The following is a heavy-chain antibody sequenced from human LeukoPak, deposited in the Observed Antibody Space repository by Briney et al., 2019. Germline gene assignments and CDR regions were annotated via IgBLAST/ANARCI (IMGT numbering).Heavy chain of an antibody. D-gene: IGHD4-23*01. V-gene: IGHV3-23*01. Sequence: GGSLRLSCAASGFTFSSYALSWVRQAPGKGLEWVSAISAGGGSTYCADSVKGRFTISRDNSKNTLYLQMNSLRAEDTAVYYCAKRPMTTVADYFDYWGQGTLVTVSS. CDR1: GFTFSSYA. J-gene: IGHJ4*02. CDR2: ISAGGGST. CDR3: AKRPMTTVADYFDY.